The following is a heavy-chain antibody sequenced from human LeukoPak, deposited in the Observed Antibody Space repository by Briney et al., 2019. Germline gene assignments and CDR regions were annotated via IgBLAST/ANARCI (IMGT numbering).Heavy chain of an antibody. CDR1: GFSFSRYW. V-gene: IGHV3-7*01. D-gene: IGHD4-17*01. Sequence: GRSLRLSCAGSGFSFSRYWMAWVRQAPGKGLEWVASVNQDVSRIHYVDSVKGRFTISRDNAKSSLFLQMTSLRVEDTAVYYCARLTDGVTKFDYWSQGTLVTVSS. CDR3: ARLTDGVTKFDY. CDR2: VNQDVSRI. J-gene: IGHJ4*02.